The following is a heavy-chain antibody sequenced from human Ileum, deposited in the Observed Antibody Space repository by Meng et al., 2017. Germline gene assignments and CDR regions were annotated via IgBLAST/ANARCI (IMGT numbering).Heavy chain of an antibody. J-gene: IGHJ5*02. CDR1: GEAFTSYD. V-gene: IGHV1-8*01. D-gene: IGHD1-26*01. CDR3: ARGQGSGSYYVWFDP. Sequence: QLKLVRSGAEVKKPGASVKVSCKAYGEAFTSYDINWVRQATGQGLEWMGWMNPNSGNTGYAQKFQGRVTMTRNTSISTAYMELSSLRSEDTAVYYCARGQGSGSYYVWFDPWGQGTLVTVSS. CDR2: MNPNSGNT.